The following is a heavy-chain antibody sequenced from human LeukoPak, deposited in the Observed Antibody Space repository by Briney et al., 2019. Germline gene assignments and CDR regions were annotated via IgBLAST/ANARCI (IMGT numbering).Heavy chain of an antibody. D-gene: IGHD2-2*01. CDR1: GGTFSSYA. CDR2: IIPIFGTA. CDR3: ASGSAAKGYYYMDV. V-gene: IGHV1-69*05. J-gene: IGHJ6*03. Sequence: ASVKVSCKASGGTFSSYAISWVRQAPGQGLEWMGGIIPIFGTANYAQKFQGGVTITTDESTSTAYMELSSLRSEDTAVYYCASGSAAKGYYYMDVWGKGTTVTVSS.